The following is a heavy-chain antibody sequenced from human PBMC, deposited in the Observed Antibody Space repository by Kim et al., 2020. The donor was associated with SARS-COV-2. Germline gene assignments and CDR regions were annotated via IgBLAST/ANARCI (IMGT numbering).Heavy chain of an antibody. CDR1: GFTFSSYG. CDR2: ISYDGSNK. Sequence: GGSLRLSCAASGFTFSSYGMHWVRQAPGKGLEWVAVISYDGSNKYYADSVKGRFTISRDNSKNTLYLQMNSLRAEDTAVYYCAKGGPRTRQVPTLDYWG. V-gene: IGHV3-30*18. J-gene: IGHJ4*01. D-gene: IGHD1-1*01. CDR3: AKGGPRTRQVPTLDY.